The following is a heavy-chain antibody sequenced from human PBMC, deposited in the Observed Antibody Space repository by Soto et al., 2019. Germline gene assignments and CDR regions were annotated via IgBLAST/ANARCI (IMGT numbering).Heavy chain of an antibody. CDR2: IYNSGST. CDR3: ARDDVDTAMVGGIVSYYCHGLDV. CDR1: GGSISSYY. V-gene: IGHV4-4*08. Sequence: SETLSLTCTVSGGSISSYYWTWIRQPPGKGLEWIGFIYNSGSTHYNPSLRSRVTISVDTSKNQFSLKLRSVTAADTAVYYCARDDVDTAMVGGIVSYYCHGLDVWGQGATVTVSS. D-gene: IGHD5-18*01. J-gene: IGHJ6*02.